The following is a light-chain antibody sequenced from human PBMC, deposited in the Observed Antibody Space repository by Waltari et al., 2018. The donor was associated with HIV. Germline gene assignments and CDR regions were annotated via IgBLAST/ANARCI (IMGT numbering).Light chain of an antibody. CDR2: EVN. V-gene: IGLV2-14*01. Sequence: QSALTQPASVSGSPGQSTTISCTGTSSDVGGYHYVSWYQQHPGKAPKLMIYEVNNRPSGVSNRFSGSKSGNTASLTISGLQAEDEADYYCSSYTSSSTRVFGGGTNLTVL. J-gene: IGLJ3*02. CDR3: SSYTSSSTRV. CDR1: SSDVGGYHY.